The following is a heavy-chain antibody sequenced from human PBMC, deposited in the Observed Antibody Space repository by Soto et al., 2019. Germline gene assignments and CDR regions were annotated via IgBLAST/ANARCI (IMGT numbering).Heavy chain of an antibody. CDR3: ALSCFRGFHYDTSGYSY. V-gene: IGHV2-5*02. CDR1: GFSLSTSGMG. D-gene: IGHD3-22*01. Sequence: GSGPTLVNPTQTLTLTCTFSGFSLSTSGMGVGWIRQPPGKALEWLALIYWDDDKRYSPSLKSRLTITKDTSKNQVVLTMTNMDPVDTATYYCALSCFRGFHYDTSGYSYWAQGTLVTVSS. J-gene: IGHJ4*02. CDR2: IYWDDDK.